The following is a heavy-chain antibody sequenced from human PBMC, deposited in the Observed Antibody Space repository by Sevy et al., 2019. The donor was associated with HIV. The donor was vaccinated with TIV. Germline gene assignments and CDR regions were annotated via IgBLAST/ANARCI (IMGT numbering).Heavy chain of an antibody. Sequence: GGSLRLSCAASGFTFSSYAMSWVRQAPGKGLEWVSAISGSGGSTYYADSMKGRFTISRDNSKNTLYLQMNSLRAEDTAVYYCAKDRVILWFGELLTEFDYWGQGTLVTVSS. D-gene: IGHD3-10*01. CDR3: AKDRVILWFGELLTEFDY. J-gene: IGHJ4*02. V-gene: IGHV3-23*01. CDR1: GFTFSSYA. CDR2: ISGSGGST.